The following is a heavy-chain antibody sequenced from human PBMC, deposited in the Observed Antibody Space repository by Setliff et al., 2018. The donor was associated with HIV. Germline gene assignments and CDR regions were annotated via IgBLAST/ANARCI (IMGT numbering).Heavy chain of an antibody. J-gene: IGHJ4*02. V-gene: IGHV1-18*01. CDR3: ARDLLPAAPYYFDY. CDR1: GYTFTNYG. CDR2: ISAYNGNT. D-gene: IGHD2-2*01. Sequence: ASVKVSCKASGYTFTNYGINWVRQAPGQGLEWMGWISAYNGNTNHAQKLQGRVTMTTDTSASTAYMELSSLRSEDTAVYYCARDLLPAAPYYFDYWGQGTLVTVSS.